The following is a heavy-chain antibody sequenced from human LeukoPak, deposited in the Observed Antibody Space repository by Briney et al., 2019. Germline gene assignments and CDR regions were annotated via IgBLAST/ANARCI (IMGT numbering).Heavy chain of an antibody. D-gene: IGHD3-22*01. J-gene: IGHJ3*02. Sequence: SETLSLTCAVYGGSFSGYYWSWIRQPPGKGLEWIGYIYYSGSTNYNPSLKSRVTISVDTSKNQFSLKLSSVTAADTAVYYCARDRPNYYDSTRDAFDIWGQGTMVTVSS. V-gene: IGHV4-59*01. CDR1: GGSFSGYY. CDR3: ARDRPNYYDSTRDAFDI. CDR2: IYYSGST.